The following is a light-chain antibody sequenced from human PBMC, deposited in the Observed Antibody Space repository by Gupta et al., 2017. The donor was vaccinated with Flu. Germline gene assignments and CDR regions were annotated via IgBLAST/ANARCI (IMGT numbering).Light chain of an antibody. J-gene: IGLJ3*02. V-gene: IGLV1-44*01. Sequence: QSVLIQPPSASGTPGQRVTISCSGSSSNIGSNRVNWYQQLPGTAPKIFIYSNNDRPSGVPDRFSGSKSGTSASLAISGLQSEDEATYFCATWDDSLNGRVFGGGTKLTVL. CDR3: ATWDDSLNGRV. CDR1: SSNIGSNR. CDR2: SNN.